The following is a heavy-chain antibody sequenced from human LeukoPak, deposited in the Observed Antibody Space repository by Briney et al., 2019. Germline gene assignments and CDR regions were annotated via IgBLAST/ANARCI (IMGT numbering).Heavy chain of an antibody. V-gene: IGHV4-30-4*08. CDR1: GGSISSGDYY. Sequence: KPSETLSLTCTVSGGSISSGDYYWSWIRQPPGKGLEWIGYIYYSGSTYYNPSLKSRVTISVDTSKNQFSLKLSSVTAADTAVYYCARLGRDGYNLLYDNWGQGTLVTVSS. J-gene: IGHJ4*02. CDR2: IYYSGST. CDR3: ARLGRDGYNLLYDN. D-gene: IGHD5-24*01.